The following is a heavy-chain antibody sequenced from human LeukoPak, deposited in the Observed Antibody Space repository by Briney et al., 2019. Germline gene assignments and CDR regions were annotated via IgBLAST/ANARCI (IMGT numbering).Heavy chain of an antibody. CDR3: ARGLPVGATRGKILDY. D-gene: IGHD1-26*01. V-gene: IGHV1-46*01. CDR2: INPSGGST. CDR1: GYTFTSYY. Sequence: ASVKVSCKASGYTFTSYYMHWVRQAPGQGLGWMGIINPSGGSTSYAQKFQGRVTMTRDTSTSTVYMELSSLRSEDTAVYYCARGLPVGATRGKILDYWGQGTLVTVSS. J-gene: IGHJ4*02.